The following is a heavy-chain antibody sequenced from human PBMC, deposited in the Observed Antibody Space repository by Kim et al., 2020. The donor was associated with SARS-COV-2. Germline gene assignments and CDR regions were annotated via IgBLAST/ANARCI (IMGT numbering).Heavy chain of an antibody. V-gene: IGHV3-30-3*01. CDR1: GFTFSSYA. CDR3: ARDGYSTLGADYYYYGM. J-gene: IGHJ6*01. CDR2: ISYDGSNK. D-gene: IGHD5-18*01. Sequence: GGSLRLSCAASGFTFSSYAMHWVRQAPGKGLEWVAVISYDGSNKYYADSVKGRFTISRDNSKNTLYLQMNSLRAEDMAVYYCARDGYSTLGADYYYYGM.